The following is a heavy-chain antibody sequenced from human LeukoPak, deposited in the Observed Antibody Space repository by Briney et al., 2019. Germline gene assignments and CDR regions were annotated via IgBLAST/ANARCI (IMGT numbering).Heavy chain of an antibody. CDR1: GGTFSSYA. CDR3: ARSPSSGWYWFDY. D-gene: IGHD6-19*01. J-gene: IGHJ4*02. CDR2: IIPIFGTA. V-gene: IGHV1-69*01. Sequence: ASVKVSCKASGGTFSSYAISWVRQAPGQGLEWMGGIIPIFGTANYAQKFQGRVTITADESTSTAYMELSSLRSEGTAVYYCARSPSSGWYWFDYWGQGTLVTVSS.